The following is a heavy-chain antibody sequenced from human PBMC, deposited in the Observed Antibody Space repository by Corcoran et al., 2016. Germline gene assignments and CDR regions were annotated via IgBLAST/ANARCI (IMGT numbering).Heavy chain of an antibody. CDR3: ASYRFGELLPWFDP. CDR2: IYYSGST. J-gene: IGHJ5*02. Sequence: QVQLQESGPGLVKPSQTLSLTCTVSGGSISSGGYYWSWIRQHPGKGLEWIGYIYYSGSTYYNPSLKSRVTISVDTSKNQFSLKLSSVTAADTAVDYCASYRFGELLPWFDPWGQGTLVTVSS. D-gene: IGHD3-10*01. CDR1: GGSISSGGYY. V-gene: IGHV4-31*03.